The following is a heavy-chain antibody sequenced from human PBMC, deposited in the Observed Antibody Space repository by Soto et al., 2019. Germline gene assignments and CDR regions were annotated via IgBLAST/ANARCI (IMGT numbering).Heavy chain of an antibody. CDR3: ARDYCTNGVCYIFDYYYYYGMDV. Sequence: QVQLVESGGGVVQPGRSLRLSCAASGFTFSSYAMHWVRQAPGKGLEWVAVISYDGSNKYYADSVKGRFTISRDNSKNTLYLQMNSLRAEDTAVYYCARDYCTNGVCYIFDYYYYYGMDVW. CDR1: GFTFSSYA. CDR2: ISYDGSNK. V-gene: IGHV3-30-3*01. D-gene: IGHD2-8*01. J-gene: IGHJ6*01.